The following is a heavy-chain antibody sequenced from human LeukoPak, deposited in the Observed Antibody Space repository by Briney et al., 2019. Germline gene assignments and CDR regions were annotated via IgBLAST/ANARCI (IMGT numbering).Heavy chain of an antibody. D-gene: IGHD1-26*01. J-gene: IGHJ3*02. CDR3: AKYLDRVGATKAFDI. Sequence: KPGGSLRLSCAASGFTFSSYSMNWVRQAPGKGLEWVSSISSSSNYIYYADSVKGRFTISRDNAKNSLYLQMNSLRAEDTAVYYCAKYLDRVGATKAFDIWGQGTMVTVSS. V-gene: IGHV3-21*01. CDR2: ISSSSNYI. CDR1: GFTFSSYS.